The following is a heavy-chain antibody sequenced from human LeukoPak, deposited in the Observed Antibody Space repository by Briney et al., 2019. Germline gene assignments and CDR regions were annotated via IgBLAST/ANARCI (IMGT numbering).Heavy chain of an antibody. CDR1: GYTFTSYG. Sequence: ASVKVSCKASGYTFTSYGISWGRQAPGQGLEWMGWISAYNGNTNYAQKLQGRVTMTTDTSTSTAYMELRSLRSDDTAVYYCARDIVVVPAATFSSGWYSYYYGMDVWGQGTTVTVSS. V-gene: IGHV1-18*01. J-gene: IGHJ6*02. CDR3: ARDIVVVPAATFSSGWYSYYYGMDV. D-gene: IGHD2-2*01. CDR2: ISAYNGNT.